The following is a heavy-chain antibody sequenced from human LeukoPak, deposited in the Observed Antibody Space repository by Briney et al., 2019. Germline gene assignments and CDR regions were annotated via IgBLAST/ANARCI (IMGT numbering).Heavy chain of an antibody. CDR2: ISGSGGST. J-gene: IGHJ4*02. Sequence: GGSLRLSCAASGFTFSSYAMHWVRQAPGKGQEWVSGISGSGGSTYYADSVKGRFTISRDNSKNTLYLQMNSLRAEDTAVYYCAKVAVRGRGDYWGQGTLVTVSS. D-gene: IGHD3-10*01. CDR3: AKVAVRGRGDY. CDR1: GFTFSSYA. V-gene: IGHV3-23*01.